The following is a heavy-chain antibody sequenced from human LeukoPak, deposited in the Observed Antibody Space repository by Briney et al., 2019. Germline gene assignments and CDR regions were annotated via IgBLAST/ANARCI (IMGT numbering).Heavy chain of an antibody. CDR3: AGSQSDAFDI. D-gene: IGHD3-10*01. J-gene: IGHJ3*02. CDR1: GYTFTSYA. V-gene: IGHV1-3*01. Sequence: GASVKVSCKASGYTFTSYALHWVRQAPGQRLEWMGWINAGNGNTKYSQNFQGRVTITRDASASTAYMELSSLRSEDTAVYYCAGSQSDAFDIWGQGTMVAVSS. CDR2: INAGNGNT.